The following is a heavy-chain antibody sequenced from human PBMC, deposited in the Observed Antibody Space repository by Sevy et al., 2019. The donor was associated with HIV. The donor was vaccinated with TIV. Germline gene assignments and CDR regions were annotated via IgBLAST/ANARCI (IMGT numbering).Heavy chain of an antibody. CDR1: GFTFNTHA. CDR3: AKALNPVLESMIEVILRTLKGFDV. J-gene: IGHJ3*01. D-gene: IGHD3-22*01. Sequence: GGSLRLSCTASGFTFNTHAMTWVRQAPGKGLEWVSVISGPGLSTYYADSVKGRFTISRDNSQNTLYLQMNSLRVDDTATYYCAKALNPVLESMIEVILRTLKGFDVWGQGTMVTVSS. CDR2: ISGPGLST. V-gene: IGHV3-23*01.